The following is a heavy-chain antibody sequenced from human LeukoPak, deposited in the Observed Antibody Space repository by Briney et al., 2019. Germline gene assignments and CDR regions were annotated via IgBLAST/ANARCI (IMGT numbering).Heavy chain of an antibody. CDR3: ARAPIVVELNAFDI. Sequence: AGTLTLTCAVSGGSFSSSNWWSCVRQPPGKGLEWIGEIYHSGRTNSNPSLKSRVTISVDKSKNPVSLKLSSVTDADTAVYYCARAPIVVELNAFDIWGQGTMVTVSS. J-gene: IGHJ3*02. CDR2: IYHSGRT. CDR1: GGSFSSSNW. D-gene: IGHD2-21*01. V-gene: IGHV4-4*02.